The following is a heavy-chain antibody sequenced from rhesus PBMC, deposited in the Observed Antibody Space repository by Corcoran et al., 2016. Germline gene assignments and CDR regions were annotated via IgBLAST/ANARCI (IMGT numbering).Heavy chain of an antibody. J-gene: IGHJ5-2*02. CDR3: VRRGGV. V-gene: IGHV4S10*01. CDR2: IYGSSRST. Sequence: QVQLQESGPGVVKPAETLSLTCAGSGGSISDSYWWSWIRQPPGKGLEWIGYIYGSSRSTNYNPSLKSRVTISKDTSKNQFSLKLSSVTAADTAVYYCVRRGGVWGRGVLVTVSS. CDR1: GGSISDSYW.